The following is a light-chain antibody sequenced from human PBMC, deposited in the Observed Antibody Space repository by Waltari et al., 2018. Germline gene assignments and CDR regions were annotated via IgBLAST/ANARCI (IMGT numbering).Light chain of an antibody. CDR2: WAS. CDR1: QSVLYISNNKKY. J-gene: IGKJ2*01. V-gene: IGKV4-1*01. CDR3: QQYYSTPLP. Sequence: DIVLTQSPDALAVHLGERATITCKSSQSVLYISNNKKYLAWYQQKPGQPPKLPIYWASIRESGVPYRFIGSGSGTDFTLAISSLQAEDVVVYYCQQYYSTPLPFGPGTTLEIK.